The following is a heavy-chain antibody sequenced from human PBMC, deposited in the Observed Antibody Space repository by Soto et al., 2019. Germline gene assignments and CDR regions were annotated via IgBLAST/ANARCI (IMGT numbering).Heavy chain of an antibody. Sequence: SETLSLTCTVSGGSISSGDYYWSWIRQPPGKGLEWIGYIYYSGSTYYNPSLKSRVTISVDTSKSQFSLKLSSVTAADTAVYYCARAYDSSGYWKVFYYYYGMDVWGQGTTVTVSS. J-gene: IGHJ6*02. CDR3: ARAYDSSGYWKVFYYYYGMDV. CDR2: IYYSGST. D-gene: IGHD3-22*01. CDR1: GGSISSGDYY. V-gene: IGHV4-30-4*01.